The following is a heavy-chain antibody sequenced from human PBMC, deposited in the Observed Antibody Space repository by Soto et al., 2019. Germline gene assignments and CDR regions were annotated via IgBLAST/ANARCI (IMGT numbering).Heavy chain of an antibody. CDR2: TWYDGSNK. CDR3: ARDQVITMVRGVIITPFGY. D-gene: IGHD3-10*01. Sequence: GGSLRLSCAASGFTFSNYGMHWVRQAPGKGLEWVAVTWYDGSNKYYGDSVKGRFTISRDNSKNTLYLQMNSLRAEDTAVYYCARDQVITMVRGVIITPFGYWGQGTLVTVSS. CDR1: GFTFSNYG. J-gene: IGHJ4*02. V-gene: IGHV3-33*01.